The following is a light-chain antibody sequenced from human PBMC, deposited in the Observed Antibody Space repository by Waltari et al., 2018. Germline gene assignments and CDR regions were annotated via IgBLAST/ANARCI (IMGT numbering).Light chain of an antibody. Sequence: IQLTQSPSSLSASVGDRVTITCRASQDISSYLAWYQEKPGKAPNLLMYAAFTWQSGVPSRFSGSGSGTDFTLTISSLQPEDFATYYCRQFKTYPLTFGQGTRLEIK. CDR1: QDISSY. CDR3: RQFKTYPLT. CDR2: AAF. J-gene: IGKJ5*01. V-gene: IGKV1-9*01.